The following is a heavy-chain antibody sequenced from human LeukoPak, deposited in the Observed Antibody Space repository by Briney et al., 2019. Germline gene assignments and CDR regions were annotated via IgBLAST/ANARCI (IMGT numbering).Heavy chain of an antibody. CDR3: AEIPRI. D-gene: IGHD5-24*01. V-gene: IGHV4-59*11. CDR2: IYYTGTTSGRT. CDR1: GDDIYNHY. Sequence: SETLSLTCSVSGDDIYNHYWSWVRQPPGKEPEWIAYIYYTGTTSGRTDYNPSLQSRVYISIDTSKSQFSLRLDSVTAADTAFYYCAEIPRIWGQGILVTVSS. J-gene: IGHJ4*02.